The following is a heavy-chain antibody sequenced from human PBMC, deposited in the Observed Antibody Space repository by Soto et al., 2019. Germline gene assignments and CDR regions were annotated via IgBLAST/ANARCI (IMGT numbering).Heavy chain of an antibody. CDR3: ARSPPRSIGDY. Sequence: GSLRLSYAASGFTVISNYIIFFRQSPGKWLEWVSVIYSGGSTYYADSVKGRFTISRDNSKNTLYLQMNSLRAEDTAVYYCARSPPRSIGDYWGQGTLVTVSS. CDR1: GFTVISNY. CDR2: IYSGGST. V-gene: IGHV3-53*01. D-gene: IGHD2-15*01. J-gene: IGHJ4*02.